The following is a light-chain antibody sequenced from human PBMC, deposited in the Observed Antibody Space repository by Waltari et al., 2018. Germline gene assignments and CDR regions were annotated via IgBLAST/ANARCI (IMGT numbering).Light chain of an antibody. CDR3: QKYGTLPAT. Sequence: EIVLTQSPGTLSLSPGERATLSYRASQSVSRTLAWYQQKPGQAPRLLIYDASTRATGIPDRFSGSGSGTDFSLTISRVEPEDFAVYYCQKYGTLPATFGQGTKVEIK. CDR2: DAS. J-gene: IGKJ1*01. V-gene: IGKV3-20*01. CDR1: QSVSRT.